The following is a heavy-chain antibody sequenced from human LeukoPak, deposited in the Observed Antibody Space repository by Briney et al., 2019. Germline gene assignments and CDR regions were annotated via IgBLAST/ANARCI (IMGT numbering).Heavy chain of an antibody. J-gene: IGHJ4*02. V-gene: IGHV3-64D*09. D-gene: IGHD3-9*01. CDR3: ARGGSDILTQHDY. Sequence: GGSLRLSCSASGFTFTNYALHWVRQAPGKGLEYVSAITNNGGNTYYADSVKDRFTISRDNSKNTLYLQMSGLRAEDTAVYYCARGGSDILTQHDYWGQGTLVTVSS. CDR1: GFTFTNYA. CDR2: ITNNGGNT.